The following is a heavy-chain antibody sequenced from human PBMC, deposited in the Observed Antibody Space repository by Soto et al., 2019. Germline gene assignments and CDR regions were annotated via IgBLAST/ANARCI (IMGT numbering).Heavy chain of an antibody. CDR2: INPDGRTI. D-gene: IGHD1-20*01. V-gene: IGHV3-74*01. Sequence: GGSLRLSCAASAFSFSTSWMHWVRQAPGEGLVWVSRINPDGRTINYADSVKGRFTISRDNAKNTLFLEMNSLRAEDTAVFYCAIITRGFSMDVWAQGTTATVSS. CDR3: AIITRGFSMDV. J-gene: IGHJ6*02. CDR1: AFSFSTSW.